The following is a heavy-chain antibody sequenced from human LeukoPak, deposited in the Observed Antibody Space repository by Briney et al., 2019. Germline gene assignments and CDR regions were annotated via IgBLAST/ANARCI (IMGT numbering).Heavy chain of an antibody. V-gene: IGHV4-34*01. CDR1: GGSFSVYY. D-gene: IGHD3-16*02. Sequence: SETLSLTCAVYGGSFSVYYWSWIRQPPGKGLEWIGEINHSGSTNYNPSLKSRVTISVDTSKNQFSLKLSSVTAADTAVYYCARASEPSYYDYVWGSYRHWGQGTLVTVSS. CDR2: INHSGST. CDR3: ARASEPSYYDYVWGSYRH. J-gene: IGHJ4*02.